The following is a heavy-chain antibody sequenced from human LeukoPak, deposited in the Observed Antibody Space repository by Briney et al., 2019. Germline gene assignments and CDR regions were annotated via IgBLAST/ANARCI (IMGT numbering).Heavy chain of an antibody. V-gene: IGHV1-8*01. CDR2: MNPNSGNT. J-gene: IGHJ3*02. CDR1: GYTFTSYD. D-gene: IGHD1-26*01. CDR3: ARGRRAKPPKLDAFDI. Sequence: ASVKVSCKASGYTFTSYDINWVRQATGQGLEWMGWMNPNSGNTGYAQKFQGRVTMTRNTSISTAYMELSSLRSEDTAVHYCARGRRAKPPKLDAFDIWGQGTMVTVSS.